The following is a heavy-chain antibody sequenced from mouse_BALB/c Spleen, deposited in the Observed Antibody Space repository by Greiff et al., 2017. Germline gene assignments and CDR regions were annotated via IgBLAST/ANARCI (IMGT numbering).Heavy chain of an antibody. CDR1: GFTFSSYG. V-gene: IGHV5-6*01. Sequence: EVQLLQSGGGLVKPGGSLKLSCAASGFTFSSYGMSWVRQTPDKRLEWVATISSGGSYTYYPDSVKGRFTISRDNAKNTLYLQMSSLKSEDTAMYYAASPPFYNRDDGYYAMDYWGQGTSVTVSS. CDR3: ASPPFYNRDDGYYAMDY. D-gene: IGHD2-12*01. CDR2: ISSGGSYT. J-gene: IGHJ4*01.